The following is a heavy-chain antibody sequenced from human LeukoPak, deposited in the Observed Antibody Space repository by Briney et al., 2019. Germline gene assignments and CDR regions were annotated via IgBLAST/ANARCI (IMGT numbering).Heavy chain of an antibody. Sequence: KPSETLSLTCAVYGGTFNGYYWSWIRQPPGKGLEWIGEINHSGNTNYNPSLKSRVTISIDTSKNQFSLKLSSVTAADTAIYYCARPFLRFSSGWHFDYWGQGILVTVSS. D-gene: IGHD6-19*01. J-gene: IGHJ4*02. CDR2: INHSGNT. CDR1: GGTFNGYY. V-gene: IGHV4-34*01. CDR3: ARPFLRFSSGWHFDY.